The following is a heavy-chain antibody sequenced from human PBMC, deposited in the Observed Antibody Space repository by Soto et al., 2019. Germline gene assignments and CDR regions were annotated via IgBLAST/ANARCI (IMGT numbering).Heavy chain of an antibody. V-gene: IGHV3-23*01. D-gene: IGHD6-19*01. CDR3: TKSPIDAVAGNDY. Sequence: GGSLRLSCAASGFTFSSYAMSWVRQAPGKGLEWVSTIRGGGGDTYYADSVKGRFTISRDNSRDTVSLQMNSLRAEDTAVYYCTKSPIDAVAGNDYWGQGTLVTVSS. CDR1: GFTFSSYA. J-gene: IGHJ4*02. CDR2: IRGGGGDT.